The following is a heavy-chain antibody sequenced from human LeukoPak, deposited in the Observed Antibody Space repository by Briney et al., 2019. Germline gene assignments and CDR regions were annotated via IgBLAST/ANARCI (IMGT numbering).Heavy chain of an antibody. D-gene: IGHD6-19*01. CDR3: ARDLGSYLNY. Sequence: PGGTLRLSCAASGFTFSSYGMSWVRQAPGKGLEWVSAISGSGGSTYYADSMKGRFTISRDNSKNTLYLQMNSLRAEDTAVYYCARDLGSYLNYWGQGTVVTVSS. V-gene: IGHV3-23*01. J-gene: IGHJ4*02. CDR2: ISGSGGST. CDR1: GFTFSSYG.